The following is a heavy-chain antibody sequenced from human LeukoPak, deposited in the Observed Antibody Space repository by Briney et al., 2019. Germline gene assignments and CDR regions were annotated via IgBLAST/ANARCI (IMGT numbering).Heavy chain of an antibody. CDR2: IYSGGST. V-gene: IGHV3-53*01. CDR1: GGSFSGYY. CDR3: ATYRQVLLPFES. J-gene: IGHJ4*02. Sequence: PSETLSLTCAVYGGSFSGYYWSWVRQAPGKGLEWVSIIYSGGSTFYADSVKGRFTISRDNSKNTLYLQMNSLRAEDTAIYYCATYRQVLLPFESWGQGTLVTVSS. D-gene: IGHD2-8*02.